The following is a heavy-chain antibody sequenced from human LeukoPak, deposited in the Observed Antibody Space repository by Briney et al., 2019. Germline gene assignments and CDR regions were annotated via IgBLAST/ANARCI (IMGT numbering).Heavy chain of an antibody. V-gene: IGHV4-59*12. CDR2: IYYSGST. Sequence: SETLSLTCTVSGGSISSYYWSWIRQPPGKGLEWIGYIYYSGSTNYNPSLKSRVTISVDTSKNQFSLKLSSVTAADTAVYYCASFLWGGGYFHAFDIWGQGTMVTVSS. CDR3: ASFLWGGGYFHAFDI. CDR1: GGSISSYY. J-gene: IGHJ3*02. D-gene: IGHD5-24*01.